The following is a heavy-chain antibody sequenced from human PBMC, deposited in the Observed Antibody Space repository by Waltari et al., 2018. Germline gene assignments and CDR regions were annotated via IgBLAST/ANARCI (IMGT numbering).Heavy chain of an antibody. V-gene: IGHV1-69*12. D-gene: IGHD7-27*01. CDR3: ATHKLGISQHYYHMGA. CDR2: IIPIFGIP. CDR1: GGPFGGDG. J-gene: IGHJ6*03. Sequence: VQLVQAGAEVRTPGSSVKVSCKASGGPFGGDGLLWVRLTPGQRREWLGVIIPIFGIPDYSQKFQDRLTITADASTSTAYMELSSLTSEDTAIYFCATHKLGISQHYYHMGAWGKGTTVTISS.